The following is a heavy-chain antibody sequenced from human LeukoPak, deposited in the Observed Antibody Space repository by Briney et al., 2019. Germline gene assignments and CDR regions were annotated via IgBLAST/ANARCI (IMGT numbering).Heavy chain of an antibody. CDR1: GGSISSTSYH. CDR3: ARRKRSGCSSTSCLLNWFDP. Sequence: PSETLSLTCTVSGGSISSTSYHWAWIRQPPGKGLEWIATVYYTGSAYYNPSLKSRVTISVDTSKNQFSLKLSSVTAADTAVYYCARRKRSGCSSTSCLLNWFDPWGQGTLVTVSS. V-gene: IGHV4-39*01. CDR2: VYYTGSA. J-gene: IGHJ5*02. D-gene: IGHD2-2*01.